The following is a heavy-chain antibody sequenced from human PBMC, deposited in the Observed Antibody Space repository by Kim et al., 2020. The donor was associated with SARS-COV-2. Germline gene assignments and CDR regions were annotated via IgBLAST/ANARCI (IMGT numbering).Heavy chain of an antibody. V-gene: IGHV3-7*01. CDR2: IKQDGSEK. Sequence: GGSLRLSCAASGFTFSSYWMSWVRQAPGKGLEWVANIKQDGSEKYYVDSVKGRFTISRDNAKNSLYLQMNSLRAEDTAVYYCASGGPSSSWYRFDYWGQGTLVTVSS. J-gene: IGHJ4*02. CDR1: GFTFSSYW. CDR3: ASGGPSSSWYRFDY. D-gene: IGHD6-13*01.